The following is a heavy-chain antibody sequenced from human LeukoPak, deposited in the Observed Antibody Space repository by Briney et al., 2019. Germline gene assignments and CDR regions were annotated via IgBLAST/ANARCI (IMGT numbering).Heavy chain of an antibody. CDR2: IYYGGST. J-gene: IGHJ6*02. CDR3: ARDWTFYGMDV. D-gene: IGHD1-1*01. V-gene: IGHV4-39*07. Sequence: KSSETLSLTCTVSGGSISSSSYYWGWIRQPPGKGLEWIGSIYYGGSTYYNPSLKSRVTISVDTSKNQFSLKLSSVTAADTAVYYCARDWTFYGMDVWGQGTTVTVSS. CDR1: GGSISSSSYY.